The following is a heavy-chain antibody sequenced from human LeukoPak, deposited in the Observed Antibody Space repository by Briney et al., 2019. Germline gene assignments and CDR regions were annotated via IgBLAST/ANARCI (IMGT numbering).Heavy chain of an antibody. CDR1: GDSISSGGYS. Sequence: SETLSLTCAVPGDSISSGGYSWSWIRQPAGKGLEWIGRIYTSGSTNYNPTLKSRVTISVDTSKNQFSLKLSSVTAADTAVYYCARYGGNFDYGGQGTLVTVSA. D-gene: IGHD3-10*01. J-gene: IGHJ4*02. CDR3: ARYGGNFDY. CDR2: IYTSGST. V-gene: IGHV4-61*02.